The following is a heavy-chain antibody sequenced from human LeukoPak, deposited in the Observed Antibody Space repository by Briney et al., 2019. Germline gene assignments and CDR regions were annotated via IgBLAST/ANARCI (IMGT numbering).Heavy chain of an antibody. Sequence: SETLSLTCTVSGGSISSGGYYWSWIRQHPGKGLEWIGYIYYSGSTYYNPSLKSRVTISVDTSKNQFSLKLGSVTAADTAVYYCARATMGQDYAVEWFDPWGQGTLVTVSS. CDR1: GGSISSGGYY. CDR3: ARATMGQDYAVEWFDP. D-gene: IGHD4-17*01. V-gene: IGHV4-31*03. CDR2: IYYSGST. J-gene: IGHJ5*02.